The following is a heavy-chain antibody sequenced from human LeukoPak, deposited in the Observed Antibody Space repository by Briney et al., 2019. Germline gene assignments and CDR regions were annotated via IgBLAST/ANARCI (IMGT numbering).Heavy chain of an antibody. V-gene: IGHV4-4*07. CDR3: ARDLTYNWNDGRYFDY. J-gene: IGHJ4*02. CDR2: IYTSGST. Sequence: SETLSLTCTVSGGSISNYYWSWIRQPAGKGLEWIGRIYTSGSTNYNPSLKSRVTMSVDTSKNQFSLKLSSVTAADTAVYYCARDLTYNWNDGRYFDYWGQGTLVTVSS. D-gene: IGHD1-1*01. CDR1: GGSISNYY.